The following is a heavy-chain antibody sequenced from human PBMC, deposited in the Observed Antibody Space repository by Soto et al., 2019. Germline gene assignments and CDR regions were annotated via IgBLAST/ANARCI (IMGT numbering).Heavy chain of an antibody. V-gene: IGHV1-2*02. CDR3: ARDYPPDYYDSSGYYFGGWFDL. CDR1: GYTFTGYY. CDR2: INPNSGGT. D-gene: IGHD3-22*01. Sequence: ASVKVSCKASGYTFTGYYMHWVRQAPGQGLEWVGWINPNSGGTNYAQKFQGRVTMTRDTSISTAYMELSRLRFDDTAVYYCARDYPPDYYDSSGYYFGGWFDLWGQGTLVTVSS. J-gene: IGHJ5*02.